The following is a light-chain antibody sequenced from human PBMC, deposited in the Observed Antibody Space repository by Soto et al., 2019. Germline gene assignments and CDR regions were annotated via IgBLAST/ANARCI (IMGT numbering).Light chain of an antibody. CDR2: GAS. Sequence: EIVVTQSPGTLSLSPGERATLSCRASQSVRSSYLAWYQQKPGQAPRLLIYGASTRATGIPARFSGSGSGTEFTLTISSLQSEDFAVYCCQQYNNWPITFGQGTRLEIK. V-gene: IGKV3-15*01. CDR3: QQYNNWPIT. J-gene: IGKJ5*01. CDR1: QSVRSSY.